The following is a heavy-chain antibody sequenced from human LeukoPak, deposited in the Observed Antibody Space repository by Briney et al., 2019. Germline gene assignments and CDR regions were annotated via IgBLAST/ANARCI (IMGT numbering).Heavy chain of an antibody. CDR1: GFTFTNYA. D-gene: IGHD3-22*01. V-gene: IGHV3-23*01. CDR2: ISGGGTST. J-gene: IGHJ1*01. Sequence: GGSLGLSCAASGFTFTNYAMTWVRQAPGKGLEWVSIISGGGTSTYYADSVKGRFTISRDNSKNTLYLQMNSLRAEDTAVYYCARTEITMIVVVDLYFQHWGQGTLVTVSS. CDR3: ARTEITMIVVVDLYFQH.